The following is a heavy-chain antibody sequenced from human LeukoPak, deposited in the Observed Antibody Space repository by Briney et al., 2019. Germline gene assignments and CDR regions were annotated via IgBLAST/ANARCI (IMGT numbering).Heavy chain of an antibody. CDR2: INHSGST. D-gene: IGHD1-7*01. CDR1: GSTFSSDA. CDR3: ARQDYWNFLDP. Sequence: GSLRLSCAASGSTFSSDAMSWVRQPPGKGLEWIGEINHSGSTNYNPSLKSRVTISVDTSKNQFSLRLTSVTAADTAVYYCARQDYWNFLDPWGQGTLVIVSS. V-gene: IGHV4-34*01. J-gene: IGHJ5*02.